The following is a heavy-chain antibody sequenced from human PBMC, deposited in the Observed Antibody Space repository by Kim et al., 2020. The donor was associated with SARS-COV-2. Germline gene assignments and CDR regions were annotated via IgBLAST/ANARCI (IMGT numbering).Heavy chain of an antibody. Sequence: GGSLRLSCAASGFTVSSNYMSWVRQAPGKGLEWVSVIYSGGSTYYADSVKGRFTISRDNSKNTLYLQMNSLRAEDTAVYYCARAREYYYGSGSSYYYYGMDVWGQGTTVTVSS. CDR1: GFTVSSNY. V-gene: IGHV3-53*01. CDR2: IYSGGST. CDR3: ARAREYYYGSGSSYYYYGMDV. D-gene: IGHD3-10*01. J-gene: IGHJ6*02.